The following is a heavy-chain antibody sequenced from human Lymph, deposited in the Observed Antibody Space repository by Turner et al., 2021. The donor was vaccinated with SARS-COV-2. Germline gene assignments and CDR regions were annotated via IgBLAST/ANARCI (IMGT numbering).Heavy chain of an antibody. CDR2: IIPILRIA. J-gene: IGHJ6*02. V-gene: IGHV1-69*10. CDR1: GGTFSSYA. D-gene: IGHD3-10*01. Sequence: QVQLVQSGAEVKKPGSSVKVSCKASGGTFSSYAISWVRQAPGQGLEWSGGIIPILRIATYAQKFPGRVTITADKSTSTAYMELSSLRSEDPAVFYCARVVGGFGELGYYYYYDMDVWGQGTTVTVSS. CDR3: ARVVGGFGELGYYYYYDMDV.